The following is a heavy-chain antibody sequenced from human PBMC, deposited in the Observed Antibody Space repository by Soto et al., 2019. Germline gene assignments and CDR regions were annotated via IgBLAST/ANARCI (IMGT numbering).Heavy chain of an antibody. Sequence: GESLKISCKGSGYSFTSYWISWVRQMPGKGLEWMGRIDPSDSYTNYSPSFQGHVTISADKPISTAYLQWSSLKASDTAMYYRARHVYDYVWGDFDYWGQGTLVTVSS. V-gene: IGHV5-10-1*01. J-gene: IGHJ4*02. CDR3: ARHVYDYVWGDFDY. CDR2: IDPSDSYT. D-gene: IGHD3-16*01. CDR1: GYSFTSYW.